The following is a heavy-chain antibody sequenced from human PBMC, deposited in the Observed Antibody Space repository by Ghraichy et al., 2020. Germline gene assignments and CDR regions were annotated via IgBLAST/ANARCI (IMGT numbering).Heavy chain of an antibody. CDR2: ISSDNGYT. V-gene: IGHV1-18*01. D-gene: IGHD5-12*01. Sequence: ASVKVSCKTSGYSFSRYAINWVRQAPGQGLEWMGRISSDNGYTNYAQNLQGRVTMTTDTSTDTAYMELRSLRSDDTAVYYCAREYVGGYGYKFFDFWGQGTLVTVSS. CDR1: GYSFSRYA. CDR3: AREYVGGYGYKFFDF. J-gene: IGHJ4*02.